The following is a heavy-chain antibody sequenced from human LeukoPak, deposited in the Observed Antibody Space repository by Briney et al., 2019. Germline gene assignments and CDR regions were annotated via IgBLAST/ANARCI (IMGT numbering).Heavy chain of an antibody. CDR3: AKNRGRWELLGYFDY. V-gene: IGHV3-30*18. J-gene: IGHJ4*02. Sequence: GGSLRLSCAASGFTFSGSAMHWVRQASGKGLEWVAVISYDGSNKYYADSVKGRFTISRDNSKNTLYLQMNSLRAEDTAVYYCAKNRGRWELLGYFDYWGQGTLVTVSS. CDR1: GFTFSGSA. CDR2: ISYDGSNK. D-gene: IGHD1-26*01.